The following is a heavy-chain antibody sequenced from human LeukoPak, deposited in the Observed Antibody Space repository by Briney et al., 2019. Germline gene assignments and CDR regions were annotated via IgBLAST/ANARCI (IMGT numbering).Heavy chain of an antibody. J-gene: IGHJ4*02. CDR2: ISYDGINK. Sequence: PGGSLRLSCAASGFTFNNYGMHWVRQAPGKGLEWVAVISYDGINKYYVDSVKGRFTISRDSSKNTLYLQMNSLRPEDTAVYYCASAGAPGRNYAGLDYWGQGTLVTVSS. V-gene: IGHV3-30*03. D-gene: IGHD3-10*01. CDR3: ASAGAPGRNYAGLDY. CDR1: GFTFNNYG.